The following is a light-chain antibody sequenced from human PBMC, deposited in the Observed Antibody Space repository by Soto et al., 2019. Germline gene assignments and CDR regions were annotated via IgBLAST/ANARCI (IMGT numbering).Light chain of an antibody. J-gene: IGKJ4*01. CDR1: QAISKS. Sequence: DIQMTQSPSSLSASVGDRVTITCRASQAISKSLAWFQQKPGKAPKSLIYAASNLQSGVPSKFSGSGSGTDFTLTISSLQPEDFATYYCQQYNGYPLTFGGGTKVEVK. CDR3: QQYNGYPLT. V-gene: IGKV1-16*02. CDR2: AAS.